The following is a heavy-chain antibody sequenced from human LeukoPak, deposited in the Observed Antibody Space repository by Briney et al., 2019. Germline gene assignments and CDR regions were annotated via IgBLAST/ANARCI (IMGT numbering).Heavy chain of an antibody. CDR1: GYSISSGYY. CDR2: IYHSGST. Sequence: SETLSLTCTVSGYSISSGYYWGWIRQPPGKWLEWIGSIYHSGSTYYNPSLKSRVTISVDTSKNQFSLKLSSVTAADTAVYYCARSCGDQIFDYWGQGTLVTVSS. D-gene: IGHD4-17*01. J-gene: IGHJ4*02. CDR3: ARSCGDQIFDY. V-gene: IGHV4-38-2*02.